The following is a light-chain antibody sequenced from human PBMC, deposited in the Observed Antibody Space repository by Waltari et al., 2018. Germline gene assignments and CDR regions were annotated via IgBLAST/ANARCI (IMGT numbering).Light chain of an antibody. V-gene: IGLV1-51*01. Sequence: QSVLTQAPSVSAAPGQKVTISCAGSSSNIGNRYVSWYQQFPGTAPKLLIYDKDKRPSGIPDRFSASKSGTSATLGITGLQTGDEANYYCGTWDTSLSAWVFGGGTKLTVL. CDR3: GTWDTSLSAWV. CDR1: SSNIGNRY. J-gene: IGLJ3*02. CDR2: DKD.